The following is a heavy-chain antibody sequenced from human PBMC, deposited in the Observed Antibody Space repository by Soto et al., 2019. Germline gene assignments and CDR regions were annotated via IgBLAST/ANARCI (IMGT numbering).Heavy chain of an antibody. V-gene: IGHV4-34*01. CDR2: INHSGST. J-gene: IGHJ4*02. Sequence: SETLSLTCAVYGGSFSGYYWTWIRQPPGTGLEWIGEINHSGSTNYNPSLKSRVTISVDTSKNQFSLKLTSVTAADTAVYYCARGFAIDWYTYYFDYWGQGPLVTVS. D-gene: IGHD3-9*01. CDR3: ARGFAIDWYTYYFDY. CDR1: GGSFSGYY.